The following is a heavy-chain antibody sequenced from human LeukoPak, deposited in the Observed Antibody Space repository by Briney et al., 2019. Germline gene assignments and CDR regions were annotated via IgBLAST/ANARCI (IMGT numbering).Heavy chain of an antibody. J-gene: IGHJ4*02. CDR1: DDSITMYY. CDR3: ARVRSAVSDY. Sequence: PSETLSLTCTVSDDSITMYYWTWIRQPPGKGLEWIGYVDHTGSTNFNPSLNGRVSISRDTSKNLFSLKLSSVTAADTAVYYCARVRSAVSDYWGQGTLVTVSS. CDR2: VDHTGST. D-gene: IGHD2-8*01. V-gene: IGHV4-59*12.